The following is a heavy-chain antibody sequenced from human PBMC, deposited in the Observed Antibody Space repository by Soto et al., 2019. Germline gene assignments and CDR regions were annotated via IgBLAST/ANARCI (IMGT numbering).Heavy chain of an antibody. CDR2: ISSDGKSE. J-gene: IGHJ4*02. Sequence: QVQLVESGGGVVQPGRSLRLSCAASEFTFSTYGMHWVRQPPGKGLEWVAVISSDGKSEHYADPVKGRFSISRDNSKNTLSLQMNSLRVEDTAVYYCAKTITTYSGDSRGRGALVDYWGQGTLVTVSS. V-gene: IGHV3-30*18. CDR3: AKTITTYSGDSRGRGALVDY. D-gene: IGHD3-22*01. CDR1: EFTFSTYG.